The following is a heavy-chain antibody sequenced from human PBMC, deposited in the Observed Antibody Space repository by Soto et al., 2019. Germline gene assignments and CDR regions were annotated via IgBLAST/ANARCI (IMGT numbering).Heavy chain of an antibody. CDR1: GVTVSTNY. Sequence: GGSLRLSCAASGVTVSTNYMSWVRQTPGKGLEWVSIIYSGGDTYYADFVKGRFTISRDNSKNTLYLQMNSLRDEDTGVYYCARGWYGDYWGQGTLVTVSS. CDR2: IYSGGDT. J-gene: IGHJ4*02. D-gene: IGHD6-13*01. CDR3: ARGWYGDY. V-gene: IGHV3-66*01.